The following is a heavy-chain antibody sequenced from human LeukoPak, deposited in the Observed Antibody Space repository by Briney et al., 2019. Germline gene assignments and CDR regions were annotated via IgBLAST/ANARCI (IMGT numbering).Heavy chain of an antibody. CDR1: GSTFTTYW. CDR3: ARPLMYYFGSETYYWFDP. D-gene: IGHD3-10*01. J-gene: IGHJ5*02. V-gene: IGHV3-7*01. CDR2: IKQDGSVK. Sequence: GGSLRLSCEASGSTFTTYWMGWVRQAPGKGLEWVASIKQDGSVKYYVDSVKGRFTISRDNAKNSLYLQMNSLRAEDTAMYYCARPLMYYFGSETYYWFDPWGQGTLVTVSS.